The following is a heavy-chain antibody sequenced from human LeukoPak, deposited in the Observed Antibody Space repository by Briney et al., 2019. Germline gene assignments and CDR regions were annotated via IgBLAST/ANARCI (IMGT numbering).Heavy chain of an antibody. V-gene: IGHV4-39*07. Sequence: SETLSLTCTVSGGSISSSSYYWGWIRQPPGKGLEWIGSIYYSGNTYYNPSLKSRVTISVDTSKNQFSLKLSSVTAADTAVYYCARVLTVAGTVDYWGQGTLVTVSS. CDR3: ARVLTVAGTVDY. D-gene: IGHD6-19*01. CDR2: IYYSGNT. CDR1: GGSISSSSYY. J-gene: IGHJ4*02.